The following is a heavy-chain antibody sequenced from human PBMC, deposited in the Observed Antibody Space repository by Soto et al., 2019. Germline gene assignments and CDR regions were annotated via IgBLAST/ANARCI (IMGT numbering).Heavy chain of an antibody. J-gene: IGHJ4*02. CDR1: GGTFSSYV. CDR2: IIPISGRA. Sequence: QVQLVQSGAEVKQPGSSVKVACKASGGTFSSYVISWVRQAPGQGLECMGGIIPISGRANYAPNFQGRVSMTADESTTTVYMELSSLRSEDTAVYYCARGCNDFPHWGQGTLVTVSS. CDR3: ARGCNDFPH. D-gene: IGHD2-8*01. V-gene: IGHV1-69*01.